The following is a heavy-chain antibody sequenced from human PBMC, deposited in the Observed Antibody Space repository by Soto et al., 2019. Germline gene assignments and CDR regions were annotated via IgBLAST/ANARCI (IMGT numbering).Heavy chain of an antibody. CDR3: ASSLIVVVPAASQTYYYYGMDV. V-gene: IGHV1-18*01. D-gene: IGHD2-2*01. Sequence: RASVKVSCKASGYTFTSYGISWVRQAPGQGLEWMGWISAYNGNTNYAQKLQGRVTMTTDTSTSTAYMELRSLRSDDTAVYYCASSLIVVVPAASQTYYYYGMDVWGQGTTVTVSS. CDR2: ISAYNGNT. CDR1: GYTFTSYG. J-gene: IGHJ6*02.